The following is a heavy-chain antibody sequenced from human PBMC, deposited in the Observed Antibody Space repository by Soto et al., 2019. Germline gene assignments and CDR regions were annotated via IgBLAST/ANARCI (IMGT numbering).Heavy chain of an antibody. Sequence: GGSLRLSCAASGFTFSSYSMNWVRQAPGKGLEWVSYISSSSSTIYYADSVKGRFTISRDNAKNSLYLQMNSLRAEDTAVYYCARVGTVLDYWGRGTLVTVSS. CDR2: ISSSSSTI. J-gene: IGHJ4*02. CDR1: GFTFSSYS. D-gene: IGHD4-17*01. V-gene: IGHV3-48*01. CDR3: ARVGTVLDY.